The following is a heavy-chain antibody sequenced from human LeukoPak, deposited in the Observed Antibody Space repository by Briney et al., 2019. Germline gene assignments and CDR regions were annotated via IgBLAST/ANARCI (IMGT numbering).Heavy chain of an antibody. V-gene: IGHV3-23*01. CDR3: AKGGASVTRYVDY. D-gene: IGHD4-17*01. J-gene: IGHJ4*02. Sequence: VPLTLTCSASGLTISSLGKSWVRQAPGTGLEFAAAIGWSGGRTYYADSGKGRFTISRDNSQNTLYLQMNSLRPEDTAVYYCAKGGASVTRYVDYWGQGTVVTVSS. CDR1: GLTISSLG. CDR2: IGWSGGRT.